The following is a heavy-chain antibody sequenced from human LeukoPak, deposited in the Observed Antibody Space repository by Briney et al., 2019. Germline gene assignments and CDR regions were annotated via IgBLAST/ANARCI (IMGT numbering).Heavy chain of an antibody. CDR2: IYYSGST. CDR3: ARPSSGLWSNPFDY. J-gene: IGHJ4*02. D-gene: IGHD5-18*01. CDR1: GGSISSYY. V-gene: IGHV4-39*01. Sequence: SETLSLTCTVSGGSISSYYWSWIRQPPGKGLEWIGSIYYSGSTYYNPSLKSRVTISVDTSKNQFSLKLSSVTAADTAVYYCARPSSGLWSNPFDYWGQGTLVTVSS.